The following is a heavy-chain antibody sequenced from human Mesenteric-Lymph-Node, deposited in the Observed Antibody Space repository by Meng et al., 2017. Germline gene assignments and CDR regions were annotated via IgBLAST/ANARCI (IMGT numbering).Heavy chain of an antibody. Sequence: SETLSLTCAVSGYSISSGYYWGWIRQPPGKGLEWIGSIYHSGSTYYNPSLKSRVTISVDTSKNQFSLKLSSVTAADTAVYYCARASIPYYYDSSGPFDYWGQGTLVTVSS. V-gene: IGHV4-38-2*01. J-gene: IGHJ4*02. CDR2: IYHSGST. CDR1: GYSISSGYY. D-gene: IGHD3-22*01. CDR3: ARASIPYYYDSSGPFDY.